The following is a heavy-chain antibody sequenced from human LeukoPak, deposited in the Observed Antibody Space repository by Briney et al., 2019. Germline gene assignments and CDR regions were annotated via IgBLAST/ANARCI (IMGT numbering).Heavy chain of an antibody. Sequence: ASVKVSCKASGYTFTTYYMHWVRQAPGQGLEWMGVINPSGGSASYAQKFQGRITMTRDTSTSTVYVELSSLRSEDTAVYYCASRDTSGWYEEAWGQGTLVTVSS. CDR2: INPSGGSA. CDR1: GYTFTTYY. V-gene: IGHV1-46*01. CDR3: ASRDTSGWYEEA. D-gene: IGHD6-19*01. J-gene: IGHJ5*02.